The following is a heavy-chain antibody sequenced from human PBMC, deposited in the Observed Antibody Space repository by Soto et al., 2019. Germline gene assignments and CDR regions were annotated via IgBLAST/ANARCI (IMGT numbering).Heavy chain of an antibody. CDR3: ARERREVGDTVNPIAD. CDR2: TYFRSQWYY. CDR1: GDSVSSNSAT. V-gene: IGHV6-1*01. J-gene: IGHJ4*01. D-gene: IGHD1-26*01. Sequence: SQTLSLTCAISGDSVSSNSATWNWIRQSPSRGLEWLGRTYFRSQWYYDYAVSVTSRLTINPDTSKNQFSLQLNSVTPEDTAVYYCARERREVGDTVNPIADWGQGTRVTVSS.